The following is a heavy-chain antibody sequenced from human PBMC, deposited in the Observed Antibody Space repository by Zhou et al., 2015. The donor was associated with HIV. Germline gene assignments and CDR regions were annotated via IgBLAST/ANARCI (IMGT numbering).Heavy chain of an antibody. CDR3: ARANTIFGVVATPYYYYYGMDV. V-gene: IGHV1-46*01. CDR1: GYTFTSYY. D-gene: IGHD3-3*01. CDR2: INPSGGST. Sequence: QVQLVQSGAEVKKPGASVKVSCKASGYTFTSYYMHWVRQAPGQGLEWMGIINPSGGSTSYAQKFQGRVTMTRDTSTSTVYMELSSLRSEDTAVYYCARANTIFGVVATPYYYYYGMDVWGQGTTVTVSS. J-gene: IGHJ6*02.